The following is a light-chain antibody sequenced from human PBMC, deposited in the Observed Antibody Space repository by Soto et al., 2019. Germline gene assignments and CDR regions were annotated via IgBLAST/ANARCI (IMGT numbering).Light chain of an antibody. J-gene: IGKJ4*01. CDR1: QSVLYSSDNKNY. CDR3: QQYYSAPPLT. Sequence: DIVMTQSPDSLAVSLGERATINCKSSQSVLYSSDNKNYLAWFQQKPGQPPKLLICWASTRESGVPDRFSGSGSETDFTLTISSLQAEDMAVYYCQQYYSAPPLTFGGGTKVEIK. V-gene: IGKV4-1*01. CDR2: WAS.